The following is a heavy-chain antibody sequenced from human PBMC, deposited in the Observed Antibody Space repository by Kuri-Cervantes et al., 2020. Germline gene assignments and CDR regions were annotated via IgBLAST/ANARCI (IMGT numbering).Heavy chain of an antibody. V-gene: IGHV1-2*02. CDR1: GYTSTGYY. CDR2: INPHSGGT. CDR3: ARDGVHGFCSGGGCYALYYMDV. D-gene: IGHD2-15*01. J-gene: IGHJ6*03. Sequence: ASVKVSCKASGYTSTGYYMHWVRQAPGQGLEWMGWINPHSGGTNYAQKFQGRVTMTRDTSITTAYMELNRLTSDDTAVYYCARDGVHGFCSGGGCYALYYMDVWGKGTTVTVSS.